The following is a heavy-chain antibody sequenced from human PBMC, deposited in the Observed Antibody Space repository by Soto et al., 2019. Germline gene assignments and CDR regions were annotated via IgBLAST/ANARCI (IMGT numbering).Heavy chain of an antibody. Sequence: QVQLQESGPGLVKPSQTLSLTCTVSGGSISSGGYYWTWIRQHPGKGLEWIGCIYYRGSTHHNPSLKSRVTISVDTSKNQFSLKLSSVTAADTAVYYCSRVVDRSGYPLDYWGQGTLVTVSS. CDR3: SRVVDRSGYPLDY. V-gene: IGHV4-31*03. CDR1: GGSISSGGYY. D-gene: IGHD3-22*01. J-gene: IGHJ4*02. CDR2: IYYRGST.